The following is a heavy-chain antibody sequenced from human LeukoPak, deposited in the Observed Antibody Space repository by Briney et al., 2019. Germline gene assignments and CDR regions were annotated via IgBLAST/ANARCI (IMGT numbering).Heavy chain of an antibody. CDR2: IYYSGST. CDR3: ARGLVVPAAIAPYFDY. CDR1: GGSISSHY. V-gene: IGHV4-59*11. Sequence: PSETLSLACTVSGGSISSHYWSWIRQPPGKGLEWIGYIYYSGSTNYNPSLKSRVTISVDTSKNQFSLKLSSVTAADTAVYYCARGLVVPAAIAPYFDYWGQGTLVTVSS. D-gene: IGHD2-2*02. J-gene: IGHJ4*02.